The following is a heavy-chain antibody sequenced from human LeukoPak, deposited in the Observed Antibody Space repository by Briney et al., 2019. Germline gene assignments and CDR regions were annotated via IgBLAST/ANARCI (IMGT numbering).Heavy chain of an antibody. D-gene: IGHD2-2*01. J-gene: IGHJ4*02. Sequence: SETLSLTCTVSGGSISSGSYYWSWIRQPAGKGLEWIGRIYTSGSTNYNPSLKSRVTISVDTSKNQFSLKLSSVTAADTAVYYCARVLIGVGREPAAFDYWGQGTLVTVSS. CDR3: ARVLIGVGREPAAFDY. CDR1: GGSISSGSYY. CDR2: IYTSGST. V-gene: IGHV4-61*02.